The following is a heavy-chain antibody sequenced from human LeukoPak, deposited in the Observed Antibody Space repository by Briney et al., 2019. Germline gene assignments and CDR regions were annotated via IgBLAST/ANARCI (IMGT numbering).Heavy chain of an antibody. CDR1: GFTFNSYG. CDR2: IWYDGSNK. D-gene: IGHD6-19*01. V-gene: IGHV3-33*08. CDR3: ASRFRSGYFYGMDV. Sequence: GGSLRLPCAASGFTFNSYGMHWVRQAPGKGLEWVAVIWYDGSNKHYADSVKGRFTISRDKSKNTLYLQLNSLRAEDTAVYYCASRFRSGYFYGMDVWGQGTTVTVSS. J-gene: IGHJ6*02.